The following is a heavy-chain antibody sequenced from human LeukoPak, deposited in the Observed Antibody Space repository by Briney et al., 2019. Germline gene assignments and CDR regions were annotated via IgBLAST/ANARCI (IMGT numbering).Heavy chain of an antibody. V-gene: IGHV3-30*04. CDR2: ISYDGSNK. Sequence: GGSLRLSCAASGFTFSSYAMHWVRQAPGKGLEWVAVISYDGSNKYYADSVKGRFTISRDNSKNTLYLQMNSLRAEGTAVYYCARELRFLEWLSSYYYYGMDVWGQGTTVTVSS. CDR3: ARELRFLEWLSSYYYYGMDV. CDR1: GFTFSSYA. D-gene: IGHD3-3*01. J-gene: IGHJ6*02.